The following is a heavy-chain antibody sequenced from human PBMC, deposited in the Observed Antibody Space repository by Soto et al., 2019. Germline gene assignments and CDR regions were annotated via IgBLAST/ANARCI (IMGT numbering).Heavy chain of an antibody. CDR1: GYTLTNSP. V-gene: IGHV1-24*01. J-gene: IGHJ5*02. D-gene: IGHD2-8*02. Sequence: QVQLVQSGAEVKKPGASVKVSCRVSGYTLTNSPLHWVRHTSTKGLEWMGGFDPDAGETNFAQSFQGRVTLTEDTSTDTAYLELSRLRSEDTATYYCVIDLTGWFNNWGQGTLVTVSS. CDR2: FDPDAGET. CDR3: VIDLTGWFNN.